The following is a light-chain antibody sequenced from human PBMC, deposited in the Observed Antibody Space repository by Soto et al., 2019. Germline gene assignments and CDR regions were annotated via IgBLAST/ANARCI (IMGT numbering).Light chain of an antibody. J-gene: IGLJ1*01. Sequence: QSVLTQPPSVSGAPGQWITISCTGSSSNIGAGFDVHWYQQLPGTAPRLLIYANTKRPSGVADRFSGSRTGTSISLAITGLRAEDEADYFCQSYDSSLSGYVFGTGTKLTVL. V-gene: IGLV1-40*01. CDR3: QSYDSSLSGYV. CDR2: ANT. CDR1: SSNIGAGFD.